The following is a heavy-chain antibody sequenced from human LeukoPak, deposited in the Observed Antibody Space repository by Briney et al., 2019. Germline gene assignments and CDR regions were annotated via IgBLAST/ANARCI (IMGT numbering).Heavy chain of an antibody. V-gene: IGHV3-23*01. CDR2: ISGSGGST. J-gene: IGHJ4*02. Sequence: GGSLRLSCAASGFTFSSYAMSWVRQAPGKGLEWVSAISGSGGSTYYADSAKGRFTIPRDNSKNTLYLQMNSLRAEDTAVYYYAKDSTYYYGSGSQDYWGQGTLVAVSS. CDR1: GFTFSSYA. D-gene: IGHD3-10*01. CDR3: AKDSTYYYGSGSQDY.